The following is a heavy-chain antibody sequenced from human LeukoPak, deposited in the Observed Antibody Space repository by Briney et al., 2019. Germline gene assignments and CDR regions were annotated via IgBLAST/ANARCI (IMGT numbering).Heavy chain of an antibody. CDR2: FIPIFGTA. CDR3: ASSLAVAGTEADY. D-gene: IGHD6-19*01. V-gene: IGHV1-69*06. J-gene: IGHJ4*02. Sequence: GASVKVSCKASGGTFSSYAISWVRQAPGQGLEWMGGFIPIFGTANYAQKFQGRVTITADKSTSTAYMELCSLRSEDTAVYYCASSLAVAGTEADYWGQGTLVTGSS. CDR1: GGTFSSYA.